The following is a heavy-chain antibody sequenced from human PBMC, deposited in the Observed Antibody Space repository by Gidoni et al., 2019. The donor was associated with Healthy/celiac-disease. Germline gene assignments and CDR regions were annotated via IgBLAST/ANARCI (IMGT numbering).Heavy chain of an antibody. V-gene: IGHV4-61*01. CDR2: IYYSGST. J-gene: IGHJ4*02. CDR3: ARWGSLNYGESFDY. D-gene: IGHD3-16*01. Sequence: QVQLQESGPGLVKPSETLSLTCTVSGGSVSSGSYYWSWIRQPPGKGLEWIGYIYYSGSTNYNPSLKSRVTISVDTSKNQFSLKLSSVTAADTAVYYCARWGSLNYGESFDYWGQGTLVTVSS. CDR1: GGSVSSGSYY.